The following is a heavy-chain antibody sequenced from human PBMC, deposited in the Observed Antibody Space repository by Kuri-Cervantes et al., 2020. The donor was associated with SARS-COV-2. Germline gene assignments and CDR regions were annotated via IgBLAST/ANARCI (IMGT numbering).Heavy chain of an antibody. CDR1: GFTFADYA. J-gene: IGHJ4*02. D-gene: IGHD1-26*01. V-gene: IGHV3-49*03. CDR2: IRSKAYGGTT. Sequence: GESLKISCTASGFTFADYAMSWFRQAPGKGLEWVGCIRSKAYGGTTEYAAPVRGRFTISRDDSKSITYLQMNSLKTEDTAVYYCTKAVCESYDVSSDDWGQGTLVTVSS. CDR3: TKAVCESYDVSSDD.